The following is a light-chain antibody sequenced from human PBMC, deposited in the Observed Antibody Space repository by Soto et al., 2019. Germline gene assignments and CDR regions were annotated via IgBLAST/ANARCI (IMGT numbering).Light chain of an antibody. CDR1: QSVSSSY. CDR2: GAS. V-gene: IGKV3-20*01. CDR3: QQYGSSPLT. J-gene: IGKJ4*01. Sequence: EIGLTQSPGTLSLSPGERATLSCRASQSVSSSYLAWYQQKPGQAPTLLIYGASSRATGIPDRISGSGSGTDFTLTISRLEPEDFAVYYCQQYGSSPLTFGGGTKVEIK.